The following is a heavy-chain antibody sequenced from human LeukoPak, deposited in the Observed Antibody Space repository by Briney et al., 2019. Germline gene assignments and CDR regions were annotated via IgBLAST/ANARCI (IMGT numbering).Heavy chain of an antibody. CDR2: IYTSGST. CDR1: GGSISSYY. V-gene: IGHV4-4*07. Sequence: SETLSLTCTVSGGSISSYYWSWIRQPAGKGLKWIGRIYTSGSTNYNPSLKSRVTMSVDTSKNQFSLKPSSVTAADTAVYYCAREPLYASRAFDIWGQGTMVTVSS. CDR3: AREPLYASRAFDI. J-gene: IGHJ3*02. D-gene: IGHD2/OR15-2a*01.